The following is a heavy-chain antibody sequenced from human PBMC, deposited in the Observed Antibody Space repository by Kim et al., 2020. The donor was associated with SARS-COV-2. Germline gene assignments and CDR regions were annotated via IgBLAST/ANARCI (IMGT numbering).Heavy chain of an antibody. D-gene: IGHD6-13*01. Sequence: YAHSVKGRFTISRDNSQNTLYLRMNSLRAEDTAVYYCARDRQKLVRGMDVWGQGTTVTVSS. J-gene: IGHJ6*02. CDR3: ARDRQKLVRGMDV. V-gene: IGHV3-33*01.